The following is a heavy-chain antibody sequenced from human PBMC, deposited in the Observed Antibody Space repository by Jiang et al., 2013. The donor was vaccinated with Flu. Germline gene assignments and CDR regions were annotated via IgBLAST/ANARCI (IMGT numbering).Heavy chain of an antibody. CDR1: GGSISSYY. V-gene: IGHV4-59*01. CDR2: IYYSGST. J-gene: IGHJ4*02. D-gene: IGHD6-19*01. CDR3: ARSYSSGWDY. Sequence: PGLVKPSETLSLTCTVSGGSISSYYWSWIRQPPGKGLEWIGYIYYSGSTNYNPSLKSRVTISVDTSKNQFSLKLSSVTAADTAVYYCARSYSSGWDYWGQGTLVTVSS.